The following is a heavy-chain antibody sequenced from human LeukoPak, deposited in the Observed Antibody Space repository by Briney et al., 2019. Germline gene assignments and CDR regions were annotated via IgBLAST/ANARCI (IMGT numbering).Heavy chain of an antibody. CDR2: IYYSGST. CDR1: GGSISSYY. V-gene: IGHV4-59*08. J-gene: IGHJ4*02. D-gene: IGHD3-10*01. Sequence: SETLSLTCTVSGGSISSYYWSWIRQPPGKGLEWIGYIYYSGSTNYNPSLKSRVTISVDTSKNQFSLKLSSVTAADTAVYYCARLRYYFDYWGQGTLVTVSS. CDR3: ARLRYYFDY.